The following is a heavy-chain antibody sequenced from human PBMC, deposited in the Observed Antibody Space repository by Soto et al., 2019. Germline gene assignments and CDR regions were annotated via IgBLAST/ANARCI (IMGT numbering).Heavy chain of an antibody. J-gene: IGHJ5*02. CDR2: IYHSGST. Sequence: SETLSLTCAVSGYSISSGYYWGWIRQPPGKGLEWIGSIYHSGSTYYNPSLKSRVTISVDTSKNQFSLKLSSVTAADTAVYYCARVEWELLNCFDPWGQRTLVTVSS. CDR3: ARVEWELLNCFDP. D-gene: IGHD1-26*01. CDR1: GYSISSGYY. V-gene: IGHV4-38-2*01.